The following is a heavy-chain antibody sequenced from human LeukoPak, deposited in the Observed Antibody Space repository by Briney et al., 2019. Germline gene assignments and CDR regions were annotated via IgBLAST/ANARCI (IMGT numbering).Heavy chain of an antibody. CDR2: IYYSGST. CDR1: GGSISSYY. J-gene: IGHJ3*02. Sequence: SSETLSLTCTVSGGSISSYYWSWIRQPPGKGLEWIGYIYYSGSTNYNPSLKSRVTISVDTSKNQFSLKLSSVTAADTAVYYCARSYGGNSWFPEDDAFDIWGQGTMVTVSS. D-gene: IGHD4-23*01. V-gene: IGHV4-59*01. CDR3: ARSYGGNSWFPEDDAFDI.